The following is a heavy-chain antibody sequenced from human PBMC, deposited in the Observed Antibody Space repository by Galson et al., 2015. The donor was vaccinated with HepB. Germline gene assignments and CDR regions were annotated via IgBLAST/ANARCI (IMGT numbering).Heavy chain of an antibody. D-gene: IGHD4-17*01. CDR2: ISSSSSYT. J-gene: IGHJ4*02. CDR3: ARIHHDYGDYIGY. CDR1: GFTFSDYY. Sequence: SLRLSCAASGFTFSDYYMSWIRQAPGKGLEWVSYISSSSSYTNYADSVKGRFTISRDNAKNSLYLQMNSLRAEDTAVYYCARIHHDYGDYIGYWGQGTLVTVSS. V-gene: IGHV3-11*06.